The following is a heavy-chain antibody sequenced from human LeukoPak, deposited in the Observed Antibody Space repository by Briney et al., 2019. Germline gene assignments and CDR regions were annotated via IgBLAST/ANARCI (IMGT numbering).Heavy chain of an antibody. J-gene: IGHJ6*02. V-gene: IGHV4-59*01. CDR2: IYYSGST. Sequence: SETLSLTCTVSGGSISSYYWSWIRQPPGKGLEWIGYIYYSGSTNYNPSLKSRVTISVDTSKNQFSLKLSSVTAADTAVYYCARANHSILRFLEWLPDYYYYGMDVWGQGTTVTVSS. D-gene: IGHD3-3*01. CDR1: GGSISSYY. CDR3: ARANHSILRFLEWLPDYYYYGMDV.